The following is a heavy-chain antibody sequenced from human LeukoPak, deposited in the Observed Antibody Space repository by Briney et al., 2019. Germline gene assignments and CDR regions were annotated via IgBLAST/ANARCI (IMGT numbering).Heavy chain of an antibody. CDR3: ATGRAFGGVIVPFDY. J-gene: IGHJ4*02. CDR2: IYPGDSDT. V-gene: IGHV5-51*01. CDR1: GYSFTSYW. D-gene: IGHD3-16*02. Sequence: GESLKISCKGSGYSFTSYWIGWVRQMPGKGLEWMGIIYPGDSDTRYSPSFQGQVTISADKSISTAYLQWSSLKASDTAMYYCATGRAFGGVIVPFDYWGQGTLVTVSS.